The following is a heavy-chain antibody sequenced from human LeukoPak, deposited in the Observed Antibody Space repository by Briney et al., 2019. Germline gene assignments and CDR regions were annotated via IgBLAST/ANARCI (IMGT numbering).Heavy chain of an antibody. CDR3: ANRSTMIVVVIS. CDR1: GFTFSSYA. V-gene: IGHV3-23*01. J-gene: IGHJ5*02. Sequence: HPGGSLRLSCAASGFTFSSYAMSWVRQAPGKGLEGVSAIIGSGGSTYYADSVKSRFTISRDNSKNTLYLQMTSLRAEATAVYYCANRSTMIVVVISWGQGTLVTVSS. D-gene: IGHD3-22*01. CDR2: IIGSGGST.